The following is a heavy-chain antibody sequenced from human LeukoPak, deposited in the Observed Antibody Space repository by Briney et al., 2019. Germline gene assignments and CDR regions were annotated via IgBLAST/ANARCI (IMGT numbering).Heavy chain of an antibody. D-gene: IGHD2-15*01. CDR3: ARTTEGYCRGRSCYSYYYYMDV. CDR2: IYYSGST. V-gene: IGHV4-59*01. J-gene: IGHJ6*03. Sequence: SETLSLTCTVSGGSISSYYWSWIRQPPGTGLGWIGYIYYSGSTNYNPSLKSRVTISVDTSKNQFSLKLSSVTAADTAVYYCARTTEGYCRGRSCYSYYYYMDVWGKGTTVTVSS. CDR1: GGSISSYY.